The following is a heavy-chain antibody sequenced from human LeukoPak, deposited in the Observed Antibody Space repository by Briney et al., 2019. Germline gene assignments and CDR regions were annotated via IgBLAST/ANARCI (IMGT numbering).Heavy chain of an antibody. CDR3: ARAGYSGGWYSNRGNWFDP. Sequence: HGESLKTSCKGSGYSFISYWIGWVRQMPGKGLEWMGIIYPGDPGSTRYSPSFQGQVTISADKSISTAYLQWSSLKASDTAMYYCARAGYSGGWYSNRGNWFDPWGQGTLVTVSS. V-gene: IGHV5-51*01. CDR1: GYSFISYW. J-gene: IGHJ5*02. CDR2: IYPGDPGST. D-gene: IGHD6-19*01.